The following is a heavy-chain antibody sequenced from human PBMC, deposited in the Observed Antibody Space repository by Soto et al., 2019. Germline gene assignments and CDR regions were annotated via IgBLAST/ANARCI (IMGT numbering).Heavy chain of an antibody. CDR1: GGTFNSYA. V-gene: IGHV1-69*13. J-gene: IGHJ3*02. CDR2: IIPIFGTA. D-gene: IGHD6-13*01. Sequence: SVKVSCKASGGTFNSYAISWVRQAPGQGLEWMGGIIPIFGTANYAQKFQGRVTITADESTSTAYMELSSLRSEDTAVYYCARGTAAADVDAFDIWGQGTMVTVSS. CDR3: ARGTAAADVDAFDI.